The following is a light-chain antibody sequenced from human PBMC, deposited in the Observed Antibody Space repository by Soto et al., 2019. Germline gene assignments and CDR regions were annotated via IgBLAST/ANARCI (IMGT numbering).Light chain of an antibody. CDR2: GAS. CDR3: QHYDSLPIT. V-gene: IGKV3-20*01. Sequence: EIVLAQSPATLSLSPGERATLSCRASQSVSISLAWYQQKPGQAPRLLIYGASSRATGVPDRFSGGGSGTDFTLTISRLEPEDFAVFYCQHYDSLPITFGQGTRLEIK. J-gene: IGKJ5*01. CDR1: QSVSIS.